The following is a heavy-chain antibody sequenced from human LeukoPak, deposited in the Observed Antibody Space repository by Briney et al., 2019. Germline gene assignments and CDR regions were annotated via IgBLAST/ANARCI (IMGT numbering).Heavy chain of an antibody. CDR2: ISSSSSYI. V-gene: IGHV3-21*01. CDR3: ATWEETFIFDP. CDR1: GFTFSSYS. D-gene: IGHD1-26*01. J-gene: IGHJ5*02. Sequence: GGSLRLSCAASGFTFSSYSMNWVRQAPGKGLEWVSSISSSSSYIYYADSVKGRFTISRDNAKNSLYLQMNSLRAEDTAVYYCATWEETFIFDPWGQGTLVTVSS.